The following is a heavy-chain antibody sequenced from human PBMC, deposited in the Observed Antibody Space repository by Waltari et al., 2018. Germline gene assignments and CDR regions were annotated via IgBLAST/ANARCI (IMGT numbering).Heavy chain of an antibody. CDR1: GYTFTNYW. CDR2: IYRLNSST. Sequence: EVQLVQSGAEVKKPGESLKISCKGSGYTFTNYWIGWVRQMPGKGLEWMGIIYRLNSSTISSPSFQGQVSISVDKSISPAHLQWSSLRASDTAMYYCARLVGGSGGTVVNWFDPWGQGTLVTVSS. V-gene: IGHV5-51*01. CDR3: ARLVGGSGGTVVNWFDP. D-gene: IGHD3-10*01. J-gene: IGHJ5*02.